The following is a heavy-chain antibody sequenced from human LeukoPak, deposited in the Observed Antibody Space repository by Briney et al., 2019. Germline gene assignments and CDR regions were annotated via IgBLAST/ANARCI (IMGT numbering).Heavy chain of an antibody. CDR1: GFTFSSYA. CDR2: ISYDGSNK. Sequence: GGSLRLSCAASGFTFSSYAMHWVRQAPGKGLEWVAVISYDGSNKYYADSVKGRFTISRDNSKNSLYLQMNSLRAEDTAVYYCARDYPQPPSRDGYKVFDYWGQGTLVTVSS. J-gene: IGHJ4*02. D-gene: IGHD5-24*01. V-gene: IGHV3-30-3*01. CDR3: ARDYPQPPSRDGYKVFDY.